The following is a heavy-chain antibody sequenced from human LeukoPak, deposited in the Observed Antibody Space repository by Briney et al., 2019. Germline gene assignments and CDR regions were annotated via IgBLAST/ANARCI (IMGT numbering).Heavy chain of an antibody. CDR1: GYTFTSYD. V-gene: IGHV1-8*01. CDR2: MNPNSGNT. Sequence: ATVKVSCKASGYTFTSYDINWVRQATGQGFEWMGWMNPNSGNTGYAQKFQGRVTMTRNTSVSTAYMELSSLRSEDTAVYYCARGPNWNYLFYWGQGTLVTVSS. D-gene: IGHD1-20*01. J-gene: IGHJ4*02. CDR3: ARGPNWNYLFY.